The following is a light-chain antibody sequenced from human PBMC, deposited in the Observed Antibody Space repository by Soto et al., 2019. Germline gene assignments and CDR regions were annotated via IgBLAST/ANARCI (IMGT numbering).Light chain of an antibody. CDR3: QQYGNSPPYT. Sequence: EIVLTQSPGTLSLSPGERATLSCRASQSVSSSYLAWYQQKPGQAPRLLIYGASSRATGIPDRFSGSGYGTDFTLTISRLEPEDFAFYYCQQYGNSPPYTFGPGTKLEIK. J-gene: IGKJ2*01. CDR1: QSVSSSY. V-gene: IGKV3-20*01. CDR2: GAS.